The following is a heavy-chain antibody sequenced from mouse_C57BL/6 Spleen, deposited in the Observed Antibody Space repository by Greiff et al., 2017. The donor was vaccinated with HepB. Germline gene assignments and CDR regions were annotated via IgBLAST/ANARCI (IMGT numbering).Heavy chain of an antibody. CDR3: ARRGSRYYFDY. V-gene: IGHV1-69*01. D-gene: IGHD1-1*01. J-gene: IGHJ2*01. CDR1: GYTFTSYW. Sequence: QVHVKQPGAELVMPGASVKLSCKASGYTFTSYWMHWVKQRPGQGLEWIGEIDPSDSYTNYNQKFKGKSTLTVDKSSSTAYMQLSSLTSEDSAVYYCARRGSRYYFDYWGQGTTLTVSS. CDR2: IDPSDSYT.